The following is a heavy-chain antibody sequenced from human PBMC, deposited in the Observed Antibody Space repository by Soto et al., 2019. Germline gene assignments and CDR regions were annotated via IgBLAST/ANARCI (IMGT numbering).Heavy chain of an antibody. CDR2: ISGGSGSTK. CDR3: AYGMDV. J-gene: IGHJ6*02. Sequence: PGGSLRLSCAASRFTFSSYEMNWVRQAPGKGPEWVSYISGGSGSTKYYAEPVKGRFTISRDNAKKSLYLQMNSLRAEDTAIYYCAYGMDVWGQGTTVTV. V-gene: IGHV3-48*03. CDR1: RFTFSSYE.